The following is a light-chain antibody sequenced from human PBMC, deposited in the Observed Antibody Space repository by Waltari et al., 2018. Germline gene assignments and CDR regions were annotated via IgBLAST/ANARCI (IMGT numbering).Light chain of an antibody. V-gene: IGKV4-1*01. Sequence: DIVMTQSPDSLSVSLGERATINCKSSPNVLYSSNNRNYLAWYQVKPGQPPKVLIYWASMRENGVPDRFSCSGAGTDFTLTINSLQAEDMAVYYCQQYYSSPWTFGQGTKVEIK. CDR1: PNVLYSSNNRNY. CDR3: QQYYSSPWT. CDR2: WAS. J-gene: IGKJ1*01.